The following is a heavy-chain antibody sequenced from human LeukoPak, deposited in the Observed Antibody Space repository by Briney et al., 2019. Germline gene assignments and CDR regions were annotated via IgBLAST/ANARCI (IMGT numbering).Heavy chain of an antibody. CDR2: IYYSGST. Sequence: SETLSLTCTVSGRSISSYYWSWIRQPPGKGLEWIGYIYYSGSTNYNPSLKSRVTISVDTSKNQFSLKLSSVTAADTAVYYCARLVPYYDILTCDYTNYFDYWGQGTLVTVSS. CDR1: GRSISSYY. D-gene: IGHD3-9*01. CDR3: ARLVPYYDILTCDYTNYFDY. J-gene: IGHJ4*02. V-gene: IGHV4-59*08.